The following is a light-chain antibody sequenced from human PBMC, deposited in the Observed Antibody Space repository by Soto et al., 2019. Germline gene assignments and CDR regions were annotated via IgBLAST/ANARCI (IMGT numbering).Light chain of an antibody. CDR3: SSYSGTNNDV. CDR1: SRDVGGYNF. J-gene: IGLJ1*01. Sequence: QSALTQPPSASGSPGQSVTISCTGTSRDVGGYNFVSWYQQHPGKAPKLIIYEVTKRPSGVPDRFSGSKSGNTASLTVSGLQAEDEADYYCSSYSGTNNDVFGTGTKVTVL. CDR2: EVT. V-gene: IGLV2-8*01.